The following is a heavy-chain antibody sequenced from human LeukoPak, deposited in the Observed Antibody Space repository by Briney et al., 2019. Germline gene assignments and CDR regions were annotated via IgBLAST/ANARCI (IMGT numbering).Heavy chain of an antibody. Sequence: PSETLSLTCAVYGGSFSGYYWSWIRQPPGKGLEWIGEINHSGSTNYNPSLKSRVTISVDTSKNQFSLKLSSVTAADTAVYYCARDRGIVVGSYYYYGMDVWGQGTTVTVSS. V-gene: IGHV4-34*01. CDR3: ARDRGIVVGSYYYYGMDV. CDR2: INHSGST. J-gene: IGHJ6*02. CDR1: GGSFSGYY. D-gene: IGHD3-22*01.